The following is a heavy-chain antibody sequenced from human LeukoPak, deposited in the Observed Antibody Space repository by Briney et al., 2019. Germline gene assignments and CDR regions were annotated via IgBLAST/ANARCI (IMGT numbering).Heavy chain of an antibody. V-gene: IGHV3-30*02. CDR3: AKGYGESHFDS. CDR2: IRFDGSNQ. CDR1: GFTFSSYT. D-gene: IGHD5-18*01. Sequence: GGSLRLSCAASGFTFSSYTMNWVRQAPGKGLEWVAFIRFDGSNQYYADSVKGRFTISRDNSNNTLSLQMNTLRGDDTAVYFCAKGYGESHFDSWGQGTLVTVSS. J-gene: IGHJ4*02.